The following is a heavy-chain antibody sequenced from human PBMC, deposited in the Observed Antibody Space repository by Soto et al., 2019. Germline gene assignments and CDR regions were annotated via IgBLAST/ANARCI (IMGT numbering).Heavy chain of an antibody. CDR3: AREQATAKPEGVDF. CDR1: GYTFSDYY. J-gene: IGHJ4*02. V-gene: IGHV1-2*02. Sequence: ASVKVSCKASGYTFSDYYIHWVRRAPGQGLEWMGWINPNSGGTKYAPKFQGGVTMTRDTSITTAYMELSRLRSGDTAVYYCAREQATAKPEGVDFWGQGTMVTVYS. D-gene: IGHD1-1*01. CDR2: INPNSGGT.